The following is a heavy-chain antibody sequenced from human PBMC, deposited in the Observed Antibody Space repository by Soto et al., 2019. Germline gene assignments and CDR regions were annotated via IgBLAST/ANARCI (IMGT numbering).Heavy chain of an antibody. CDR1: GGSVSSGSYY. J-gene: IGHJ4*02. CDR3: ASYSSGWYDVSY. D-gene: IGHD6-19*01. CDR2: IYYSGST. Sequence: SETLSLTCTVSGGSVSSGSYYWSWIRQPPGKGLEWIGYIYYSGSTNYNPSLKSRVTISIDTSKNQFSLKLSSVTAADTAVYYCASYSSGWYDVSYWGQGTLVTVSS. V-gene: IGHV4-61*01.